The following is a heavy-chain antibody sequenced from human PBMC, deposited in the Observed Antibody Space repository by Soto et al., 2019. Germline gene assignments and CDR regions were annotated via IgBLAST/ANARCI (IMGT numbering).Heavy chain of an antibody. J-gene: IGHJ4*02. CDR2: IYAGDSDT. Sequence: VESLTISCKVSGYSFTNYGIVWVLQMPGKGLEWMGIIYAGDSDTRYSPSFQGQVTISADKSISTAYLQWRSLKASDSAMYYRARSRITASTWTFDYWGQETMVTVSS. CDR3: ARSRITASTWTFDY. V-gene: IGHV5-51*01. D-gene: IGHD1-20*01. CDR1: GYSFTNYG.